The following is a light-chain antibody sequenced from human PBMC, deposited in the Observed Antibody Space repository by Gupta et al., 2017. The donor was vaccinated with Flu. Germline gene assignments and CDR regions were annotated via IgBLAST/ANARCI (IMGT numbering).Light chain of an antibody. Sequence: RATLSCRASQSVSSNLAWYQQKPGQAPRLLIYGASTRATGIPARFSGSGSGTEFTLTISSLQSEDVAVYYCQQYNNWPPLYTFGQGTKLEIK. CDR2: GAS. CDR3: QQYNNWPPLYT. CDR1: QSVSSN. V-gene: IGKV3-15*01. J-gene: IGKJ2*01.